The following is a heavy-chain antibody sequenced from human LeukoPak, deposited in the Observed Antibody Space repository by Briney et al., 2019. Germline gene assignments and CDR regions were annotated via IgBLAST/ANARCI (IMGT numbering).Heavy chain of an antibody. CDR3: ATDTAMTDAFDI. D-gene: IGHD5-18*01. CDR2: ISGSGGST. CDR1: GFTFSSYA. V-gene: IGHV3-23*01. J-gene: IGHJ3*02. Sequence: GGSLRLSCAASGFTFSSYAMSWVRQAPGKGLEWVSAISGSGGSTYYADSVKGRFTISRDNSKNTLYLQMNSLRAEDTAVYYSATDTAMTDAFDIWGQGTMVTVSS.